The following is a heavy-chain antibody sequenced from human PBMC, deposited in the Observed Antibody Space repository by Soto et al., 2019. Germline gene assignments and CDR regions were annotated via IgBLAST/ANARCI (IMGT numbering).Heavy chain of an antibody. V-gene: IGHV3-23*01. CDR1: GFTFSTYA. CDR3: AKDLCTYSSGSCYFDY. D-gene: IGHD6-19*01. J-gene: IGHJ4*02. CDR2: ISGSGGNT. Sequence: GGSLRLSCAASGFTFSTYAMSWVRQAPGKGLEWVSTISGSGGNTYYADSVKGRFTISRDNSKNTLSLQMNSLRAEDTAVYYCAKDLCTYSSGSCYFDYWGQGTLVTVSS.